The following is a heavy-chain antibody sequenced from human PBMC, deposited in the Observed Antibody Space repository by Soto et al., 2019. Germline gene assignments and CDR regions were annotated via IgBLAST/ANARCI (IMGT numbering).Heavy chain of an antibody. CDR1: GFTFSSYW. J-gene: IGHJ4*01. CDR2: IHNDGSTT. D-gene: IGHD1-7*01. V-gene: IGHV3-74*01. CDR3: ARDNWNSY. Sequence: EVQLVESGGGLVQPGGSVRLSCAASGFTFSSYWIHWVRQATGKGLMWVSRIHNDGSTTRYADSVKGRFTISRDNAKNTLYLQMSSLRVEDTAVYYCARDNWNSYWGQGTLVTVSS.